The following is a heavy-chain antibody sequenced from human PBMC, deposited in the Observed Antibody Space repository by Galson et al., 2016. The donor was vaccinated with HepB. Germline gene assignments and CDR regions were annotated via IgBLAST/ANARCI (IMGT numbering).Heavy chain of an antibody. CDR3: AKDSGAYHYDSSGYRRNAFDI. V-gene: IGHV3-9*01. Sequence: SLRLSCAASGFTLDHYAMHWVRQAPGKGLEWVSGISWNSGSIGYADSVKGRFTISRDNAKNSPYLQMNSLRAGDTALYYCAKDSGAYHYDSSGYRRNAFDIWGQGTMVTVSS. CDR1: GFTLDHYA. J-gene: IGHJ3*02. D-gene: IGHD3-22*01. CDR2: ISWNSGSI.